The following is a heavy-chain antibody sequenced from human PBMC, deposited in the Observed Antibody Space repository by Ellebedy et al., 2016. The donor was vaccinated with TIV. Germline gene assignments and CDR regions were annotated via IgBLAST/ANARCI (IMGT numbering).Heavy chain of an antibody. Sequence: GGSLRLXXVASGITFTDYSMNWVRQAPGKGLEWISYISCSGGSIYQTDSVKGRFTISRDNARKSLYLQMNSLRAEDTAVYYCARVRSGWFNSFDPWGQGTHVIVSS. CDR2: ISCSGGSI. V-gene: IGHV3-48*04. J-gene: IGHJ5*02. CDR3: ARVRSGWFNSFDP. CDR1: GITFTDYS. D-gene: IGHD6-19*01.